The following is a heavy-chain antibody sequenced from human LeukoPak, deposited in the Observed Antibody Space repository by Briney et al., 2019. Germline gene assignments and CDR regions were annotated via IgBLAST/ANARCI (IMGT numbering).Heavy chain of an antibody. Sequence: PAGGSLRLSCAASGFTFSSYAMSWVRQTPGKGLEWVSAISGSGGSTYYADSVKGRFTISRDNSKNTRYLQMNSLRAEDTAIYYCAKGGKYSSSWYDYYYMDVWGKGTTVTISS. CDR3: AKGGKYSSSWYDYYYMDV. CDR2: ISGSGGST. J-gene: IGHJ6*03. V-gene: IGHV3-23*01. CDR1: GFTFSSYA. D-gene: IGHD6-13*01.